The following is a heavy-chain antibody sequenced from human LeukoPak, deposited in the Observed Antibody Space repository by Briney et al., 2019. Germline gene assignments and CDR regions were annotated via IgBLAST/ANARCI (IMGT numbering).Heavy chain of an antibody. CDR1: GGSISTYY. D-gene: IGHD3-10*01. CDR3: PRVVTMVRASPFDP. J-gene: IGHJ5*02. V-gene: IGHV4-59*01. Sequence: SETLSLTCTVSGGSISTYYWSWVRQPPGKELEWIGYLYYSGDINYNPSLKSRVTISVDTSKNQFSLKLNSVTAADTAVYYCPRVVTMVRASPFDPWGQGILVTVSS. CDR2: LYYSGDI.